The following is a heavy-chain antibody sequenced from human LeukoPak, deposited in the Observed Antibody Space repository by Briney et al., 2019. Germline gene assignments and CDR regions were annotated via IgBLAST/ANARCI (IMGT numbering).Heavy chain of an antibody. Sequence: AASVKVSCKASGYTFTSYAMNWVPQAPGQGLEWMGWINTNTGNPTYAQGFTGRFVFSLDTSVSTAYLQISSLKAEDTAVYYCAREGVSGYENLNWFDPWGQGTLVTVSS. CDR1: GYTFTSYA. J-gene: IGHJ5*02. V-gene: IGHV7-4-1*02. CDR3: AREGVSGYENLNWFDP. D-gene: IGHD5-12*01. CDR2: INTNTGNP.